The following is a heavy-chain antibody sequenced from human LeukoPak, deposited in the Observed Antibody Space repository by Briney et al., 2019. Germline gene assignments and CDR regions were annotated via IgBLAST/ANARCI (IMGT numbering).Heavy chain of an antibody. CDR1: GGSISNSSYY. CDR2: INHSGST. D-gene: IGHD2-2*01. V-gene: IGHV4-39*07. Sequence: SETLSLTCTVSGGSISNSSYYWSWIRQPPGKGLEWIGEINHSGSTNYNPSLKSRVTISVDTSKNQFSLKLSSVTAADTAVYYCARCLGYCSSTSCYGSGWFDPWGQGTLVTVSS. CDR3: ARCLGYCSSTSCYGSGWFDP. J-gene: IGHJ5*02.